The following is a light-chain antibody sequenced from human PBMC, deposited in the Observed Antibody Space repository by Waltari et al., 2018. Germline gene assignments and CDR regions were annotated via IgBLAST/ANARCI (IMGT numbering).Light chain of an antibody. V-gene: IGLV3-1*01. J-gene: IGLJ2*01. CDR1: KLGDNY. CDR2: QDI. Sequence: SYELTQPPSVSVSPGQTATITCSGPKLGDNYTCWYQQKPGQSPLLVIYQDIERPSGIPERFSGSSSGNTATLTISGSQAMDEADYYCQAWDSSTVVFGGGTKLTVL. CDR3: QAWDSSTVV.